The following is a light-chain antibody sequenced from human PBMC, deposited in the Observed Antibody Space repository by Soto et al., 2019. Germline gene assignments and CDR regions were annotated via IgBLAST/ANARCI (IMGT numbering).Light chain of an antibody. CDR1: SSNIGSNY. CDR2: RNN. J-gene: IGLJ7*01. CDR3: AAWDDSLSAV. V-gene: IGLV1-47*01. Sequence: QSVLTQPPSASGTPGQRVTISCSGSSSNIGSNYVYWYQQLPGTAPKLLIYRNNQRPSGVPDRFSGSKSGTSASLAISGLRSVDEADYYCAAWDDSLSAVFGGGTQLTVL.